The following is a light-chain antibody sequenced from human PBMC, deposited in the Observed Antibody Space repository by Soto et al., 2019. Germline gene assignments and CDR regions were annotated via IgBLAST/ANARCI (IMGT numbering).Light chain of an antibody. Sequence: QSVLTQPPSASGSPGQSVTISCTGTSSDVGGYNYVSWYQQHPGKAPKLIIYEVYKRPSGVPDRFSGSKSGNTAALTVSGLQAEDEADYYCSSYTSSNTEVFGTGTKVTVL. CDR3: SSYTSSNTEV. V-gene: IGLV2-8*01. CDR2: EVY. J-gene: IGLJ1*01. CDR1: SSDVGGYNY.